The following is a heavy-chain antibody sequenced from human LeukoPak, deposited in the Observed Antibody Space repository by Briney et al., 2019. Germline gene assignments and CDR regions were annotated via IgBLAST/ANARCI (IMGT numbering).Heavy chain of an antibody. D-gene: IGHD6-19*01. V-gene: IGHV1-8*01. CDR3: ARGRIAVAGTSGFDY. CDR1: GYTFTDYD. CDR2: MNPYSANT. J-gene: IGHJ4*02. Sequence: ASVKVSCKASGYTFTDYDIDWVRQAPGQGLEWMGWMNPYSANTGYALKFQGRVTMTRNPSISTAYMELSSLKSEDTAVYYCARGRIAVAGTSGFDYWGQGTLVTVSS.